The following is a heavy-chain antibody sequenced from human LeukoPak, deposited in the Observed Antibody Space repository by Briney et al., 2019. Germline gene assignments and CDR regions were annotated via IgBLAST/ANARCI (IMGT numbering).Heavy chain of an antibody. CDR3: ARRLTRYDCFDP. CDR1: GDSVSSNSVT. J-gene: IGHJ5*02. CDR2: TYYRSTWYN. V-gene: IGHV6-1*01. Sequence: SQALSLTCAISGDSVSSNSVTWNWIRQSPSRGLEWLGRTYYRSTWYNDYAVSVRGRITVNPDTSKNQFSLHLNSVTPEDTAVYYCARRLTRYDCFDPWGQGILVTVSS. D-gene: IGHD1-1*01.